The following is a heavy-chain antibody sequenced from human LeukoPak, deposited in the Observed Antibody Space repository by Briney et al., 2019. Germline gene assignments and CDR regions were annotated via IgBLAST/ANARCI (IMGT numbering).Heavy chain of an antibody. V-gene: IGHV4-59*01. J-gene: IGHJ2*01. CDR2: IFYSGST. D-gene: IGHD6-19*01. CDR3: ARVGYSSGWSHFDL. CDR1: GGSISSYY. Sequence: TSETLSLTCTVSGGSISSYYWSWIRQPPGKGLEWIAYIFYSGSTNYNPSLKNRVTISADTSKNQFSLKLSSVTAADTAVYYCARVGYSSGWSHFDLWGRGTLVTVSS.